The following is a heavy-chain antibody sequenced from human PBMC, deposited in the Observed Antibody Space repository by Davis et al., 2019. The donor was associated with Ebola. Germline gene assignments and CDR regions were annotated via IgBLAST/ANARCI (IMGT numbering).Heavy chain of an antibody. V-gene: IGHV4-39*07. CDR1: GGSISSSSYY. Sequence: MPSETPSLTCTVSGGSISSSSYYWGWIRQPPGKGLEWIGSIYYSGSTYYNPSLKSRVTISVDTSKNQFSLKLSSVTAADTAVYYCARVSRAGSYSTLTGMDVWGHGTTVTVSS. CDR2: IYYSGST. J-gene: IGHJ6*02. CDR3: ARVSRAGSYSTLTGMDV. D-gene: IGHD3-10*01.